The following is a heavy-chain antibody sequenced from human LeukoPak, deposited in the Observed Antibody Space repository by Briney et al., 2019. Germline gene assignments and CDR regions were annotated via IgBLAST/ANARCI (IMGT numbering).Heavy chain of an antibody. Sequence: PGGSLRLSWAASGFTFSSYAVGWVRQAPGKGLEWVSAISGSADRIHYADSVKGRFTISRDNSKNTLYLQMNTLRAEDTAVYYCATTSEYSSSSLWYWGQGTLVTVSS. CDR2: ISGSADRI. D-gene: IGHD6-6*01. J-gene: IGHJ4*02. CDR1: GFTFSSYA. V-gene: IGHV3-23*01. CDR3: ATTSEYSSSSLWY.